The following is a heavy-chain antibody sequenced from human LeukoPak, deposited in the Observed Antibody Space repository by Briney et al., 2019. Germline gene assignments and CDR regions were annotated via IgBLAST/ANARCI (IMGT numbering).Heavy chain of an antibody. D-gene: IGHD5-18*01. CDR2: ISAYNGNT. CDR3: ARGAVDTAMGDFDY. CDR1: GYTFTSYG. V-gene: IGHV1-18*01. J-gene: IGHJ4*02. Sequence: ALVKVSCKASGYTFTSYGISLVRQAPGQGLEWMGWISAYNGNTNYAQKPQGRVTMTTDTSTSTAYMELRSLRSDDTAVYYCARGAVDTAMGDFDYWGQGTLVTVSS.